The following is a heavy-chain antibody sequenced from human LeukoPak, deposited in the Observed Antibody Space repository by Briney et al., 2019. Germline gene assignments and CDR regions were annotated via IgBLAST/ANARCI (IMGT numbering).Heavy chain of an antibody. Sequence: SETLSPTCTVSGGSISSYYWSWIRQPPGKGLEWIGSIYHSGRTFYNPSLKSRVTISVDTSKNQFSLKLTSVTAADTAVYYCARVEMATITAYFDYWGQGTLVTVSS. V-gene: IGHV4-59*08. D-gene: IGHD5-24*01. CDR1: GGSISSYY. CDR3: ARVEMATITAYFDY. CDR2: IYHSGRT. J-gene: IGHJ4*02.